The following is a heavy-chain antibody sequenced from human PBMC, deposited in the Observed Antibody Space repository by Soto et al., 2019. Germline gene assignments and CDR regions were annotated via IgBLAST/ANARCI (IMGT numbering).Heavy chain of an antibody. V-gene: IGHV4-31*01. Sequence: QVQLQESGPGLVKPSQTLSLTCTLSGASITSSGYYWSWIRLHPGEGLEWIGYIYYRGTTYYNPSLKSPVTISTETSKKEFSLTLTSVTAADTAVYCCARATESHYFDYWGRGILVTVTS. CDR3: ARATESHYFDY. CDR2: IYYRGTT. CDR1: GASITSSGYY. J-gene: IGHJ4*02.